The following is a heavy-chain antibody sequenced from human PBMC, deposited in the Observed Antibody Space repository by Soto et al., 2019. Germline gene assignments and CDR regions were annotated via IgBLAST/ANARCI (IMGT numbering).Heavy chain of an antibody. CDR1: GFTFSSYA. Sequence: EVQLVESGGGLVQPGGSLRLSCAASGFTFSSYAMHWVRQARGKGLEYVSVISSNGGSTDYANSVKGRFTISRDNSKNTLYLQMGSLRAEDMAVYYCARGYGYYFDYWGQGTLVSVSS. CDR3: ARGYGYYFDY. CDR2: ISSNGGST. D-gene: IGHD5-18*01. J-gene: IGHJ4*02. V-gene: IGHV3-64*01.